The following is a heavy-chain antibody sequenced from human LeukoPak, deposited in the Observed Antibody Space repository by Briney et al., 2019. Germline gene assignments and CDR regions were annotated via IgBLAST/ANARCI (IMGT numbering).Heavy chain of an antibody. J-gene: IGHJ4*02. V-gene: IGHV3-21*01. Sequence: PGGSLRLSCAASGFTFSSYSMNWVRQAPGKGLEWVSSMSSSSSYIYYADSVKGRFTISRDNAKNSLYLQMNSLRAEDTAVYYCAITAKGSYDYFDYWGQGTLVTASS. D-gene: IGHD1-26*01. CDR2: MSSSSSYI. CDR1: GFTFSSYS. CDR3: AITAKGSYDYFDY.